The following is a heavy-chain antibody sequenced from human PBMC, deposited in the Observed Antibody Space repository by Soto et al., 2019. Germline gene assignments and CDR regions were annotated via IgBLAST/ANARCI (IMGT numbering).Heavy chain of an antibody. D-gene: IGHD6-13*01. CDR3: TTGRRYGIAAAWQGDYGMDV. CDR1: GFTFSNAW. J-gene: IGHJ6*02. V-gene: IGHV3-15*07. CDR2: IQSKTDGGTT. Sequence: EVQLVESGGGLVKPGGSLRLSCAASGFTFSNAWMNWVRQAPGKGLEWVGRIQSKTDGGTTDYAAPVKGRFTSSRDDSKNTLYLQMNSLKTEDTAVYYCTTGRRYGIAAAWQGDYGMDVWGQGTTVTVSS.